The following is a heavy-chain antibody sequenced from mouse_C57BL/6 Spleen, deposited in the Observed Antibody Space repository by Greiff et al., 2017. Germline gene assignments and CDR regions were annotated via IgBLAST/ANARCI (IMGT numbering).Heavy chain of an antibody. D-gene: IGHD1-1*01. CDR2: IYPGDGDT. CDR3: ARGSYYYCSTAFAY. CDR1: GYAFSSSW. J-gene: IGHJ3*01. Sequence: VQLQQSGPELVKPGASVKISCKASGYAFSSSWMNWVKQRPGTGLEWIGRIYPGDGDTNYNGKFKGKATLTADKSSSTAYMHLSSLTSEDSAVYFCARGSYYYCSTAFAYWGQGTLVTVSA. V-gene: IGHV1-82*01.